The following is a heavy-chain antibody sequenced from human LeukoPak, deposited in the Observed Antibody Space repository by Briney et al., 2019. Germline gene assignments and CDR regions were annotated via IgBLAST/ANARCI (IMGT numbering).Heavy chain of an antibody. J-gene: IGHJ4*02. CDR2: INPNSGGT. V-gene: IGHV1-2*02. CDR1: GYTFTGYY. Sequence: ASVKVSCKASGYTFTGYYMHWVRQAPGQGLEWMGWINPNSGGTNYAQKFQGRVTMTRDTSISTAYMELSRLRSDDTAVYYCARDADYYDSSGYYAGYFDYRGQGTLVTVSS. CDR3: ARDADYYDSSGYYAGYFDY. D-gene: IGHD3-22*01.